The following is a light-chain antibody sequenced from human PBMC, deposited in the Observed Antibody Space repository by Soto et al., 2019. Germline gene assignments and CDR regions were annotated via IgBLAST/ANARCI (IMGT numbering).Light chain of an antibody. Sequence: EIVLTQSPATLSLSPGERATLSCRASQSVSSYLAWYQQKPGQAPRLLIYDASNRATGIPARFSGSGSGTDFNLTISSLQPEDFAVYYCQQRSNWPPLLTFGGGTKVDIK. V-gene: IGKV3-11*01. CDR3: QQRSNWPPLLT. J-gene: IGKJ4*01. CDR2: DAS. CDR1: QSVSSY.